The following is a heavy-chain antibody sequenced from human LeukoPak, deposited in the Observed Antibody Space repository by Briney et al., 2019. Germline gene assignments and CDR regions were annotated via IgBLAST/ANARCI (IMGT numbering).Heavy chain of an antibody. Sequence: SGGSLRLSCAASGFTLSSYWMSWVRQAPGKGLEWVANIKQDGSEKYYVDSVKGRFTISRDNAKNSLYLQMNSLRAEDTAVYYCARGPLPPEGYFDYWGQGTLVTVSS. CDR1: GFTLSSYW. CDR3: ARGPLPPEGYFDY. J-gene: IGHJ4*02. V-gene: IGHV3-7*01. CDR2: IKQDGSEK. D-gene: IGHD2-15*01.